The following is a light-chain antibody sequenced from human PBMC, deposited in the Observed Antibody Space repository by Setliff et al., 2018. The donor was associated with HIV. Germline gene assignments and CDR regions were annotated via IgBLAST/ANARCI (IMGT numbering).Light chain of an antibody. J-gene: IGLJ2*01. V-gene: IGLV2-23*02. CDR3: CSYAGSSSVQ. CDR1: NSDVGSYNL. CDR2: EDN. Sequence: QSALSQPASVSGSPGQSTTITCTGTNSDVGSYNLVSWYQHHPGKAPKLIIYEDNKRPSGVSNRFSGSKSGNTASLTISGLQAEDEADYHCCSYAGSSSVQFGGGTKGTVL.